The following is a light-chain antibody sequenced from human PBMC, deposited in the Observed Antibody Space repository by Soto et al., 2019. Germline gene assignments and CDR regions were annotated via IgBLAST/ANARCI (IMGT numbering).Light chain of an antibody. CDR2: DAS. Sequence: EVVLTQSPATLSLSPGERATLSCRASQSLRNYLAWYQQKPGQAPRLLIYDASNRATGIPARFSGSGSGTDFTLTISSLEPEDFAVYYCQQRSNWPPVSFGGGTKVEIK. V-gene: IGKV3-11*01. CDR1: QSLRNY. J-gene: IGKJ4*01. CDR3: QQRSNWPPVS.